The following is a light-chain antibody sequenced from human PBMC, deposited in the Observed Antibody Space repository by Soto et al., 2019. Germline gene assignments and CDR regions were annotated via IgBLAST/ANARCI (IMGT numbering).Light chain of an antibody. V-gene: IGLV2-14*01. J-gene: IGLJ1*01. CDR3: SSYTISNPYV. Sequence: QSALTQPASVSGSPGQSITISCTGTSSDVGGYNYVSWYQHHPGKVPKIIIYAVSNRPSGVSNRFSGSKSGNTASLTISGLQAEDEADYYCSSYTISNPYVFGTGTKVT. CDR2: AVS. CDR1: SSDVGGYNY.